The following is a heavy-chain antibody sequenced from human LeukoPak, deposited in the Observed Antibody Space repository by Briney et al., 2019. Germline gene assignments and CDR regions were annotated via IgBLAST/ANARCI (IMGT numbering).Heavy chain of an antibody. Sequence: PSETLSLTCTVSGGSISSYYWSWIRQPPGKGLEWIGEINHSGSTNYNPSLKSRVTISVDTSKNQFSLKLSSVTAADTAVYYCARAESSGWYLGYFDYWGQGTLVTVSS. CDR1: GGSISSYY. CDR2: INHSGST. J-gene: IGHJ4*02. D-gene: IGHD6-19*01. CDR3: ARAESSGWYLGYFDY. V-gene: IGHV4-34*01.